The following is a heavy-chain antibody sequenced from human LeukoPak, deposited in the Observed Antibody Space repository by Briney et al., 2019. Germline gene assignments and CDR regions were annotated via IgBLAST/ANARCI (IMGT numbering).Heavy chain of an antibody. D-gene: IGHD3-10*01. V-gene: IGHV3-23*01. CDR2: ISGSGGST. Sequence: GGSLRLSCAASGFTFSSYAMSWVRQAPGKGLEWVSAISGSGGSTYYADSVKGRFTISRDNSKNTLYLQMNSLRAEDTAVYYCAIIQGNPYYYGSGSYWHNWGQGTLVTVSS. CDR3: AIIQGNPYYYGSGSYWHN. J-gene: IGHJ4*02. CDR1: GFTFSSYA.